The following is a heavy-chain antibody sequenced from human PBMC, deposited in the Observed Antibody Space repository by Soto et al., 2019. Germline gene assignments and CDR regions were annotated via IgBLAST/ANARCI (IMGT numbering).Heavy chain of an antibody. CDR2: ISYAGSNK. D-gene: IGHD6-19*01. CDR1: GFTFSSYA. CDR3: AREFRWMAVAGKIDY. J-gene: IGHJ4*02. Sequence: QVQLVESGGGVVQPGRSLRLSCAASGFTFSSYAMHWVSQAPGKGLERVAVISYAGSNKYYADSVKGRFTISRDNSKNTLYMQMNSLRAEDTAVYYCAREFRWMAVAGKIDYWGQGTLVTVSS. V-gene: IGHV3-30-3*01.